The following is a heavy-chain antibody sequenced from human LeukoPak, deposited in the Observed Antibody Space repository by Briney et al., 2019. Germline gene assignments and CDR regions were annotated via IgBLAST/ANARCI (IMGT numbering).Heavy chain of an antibody. CDR1: GFTSGDYA. V-gene: IGHV3-49*04. J-gene: IGHJ4*02. D-gene: IGHD2-2*01. CDR2: IRSKAYGGTT. CDR3: TIGGGYCSSTSCSSLNDY. Sequence: GGSLRLSCTASGFTSGDYAMSWVRQAPGKGLEWVGFIRSKAYGGTTEYAASVKGRFTISRDDSKSIAYLQMNSLKTEDTAVYYCTIGGGYCSSTSCSSLNDYWGQGTLVTVSS.